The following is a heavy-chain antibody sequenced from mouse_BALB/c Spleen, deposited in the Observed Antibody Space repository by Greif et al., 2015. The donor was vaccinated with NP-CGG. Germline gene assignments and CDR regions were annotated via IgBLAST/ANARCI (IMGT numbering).Heavy chain of an antibody. CDR1: GFTFSSYA. CDR2: ISSGGSYT. D-gene: IGHD1-1*02. Sequence: EVNVVDSGGGLVKPGGSLKLSCAASGFTFSSYAMSWVRQSPEKRLEWVAEISSGGSYTYYPDTVTGRFTISRDNAKNVLCREMSSLRSEDTAMYYCARDRGGNYVMDYWGQGTSVTVSS. V-gene: IGHV5-9-4*01. CDR3: ARDRGGNYVMDY. J-gene: IGHJ4*01.